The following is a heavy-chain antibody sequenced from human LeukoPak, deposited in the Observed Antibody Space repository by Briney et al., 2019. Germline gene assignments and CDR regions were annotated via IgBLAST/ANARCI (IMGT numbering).Heavy chain of an antibody. CDR3: AGYCTNGICFDYYYYYMDV. CDR1: GGSTSSSSYY. J-gene: IGHJ6*03. Sequence: PSETLSLTCTVSGGSTSSSSYYWGWIRQPPGKGLEWIGSIYYSGSTYYNPSLKSRVTISVDTSKNQFSLKLSSVTAADTAVYYCAGYCTNGICFDYYYYYMDVWGKGTTVTVSS. V-gene: IGHV4-39*07. CDR2: IYYSGST. D-gene: IGHD2-8*01.